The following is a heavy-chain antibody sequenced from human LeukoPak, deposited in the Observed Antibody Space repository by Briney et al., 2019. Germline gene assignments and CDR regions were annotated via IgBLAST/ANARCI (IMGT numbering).Heavy chain of an antibody. V-gene: IGHV6-1*01. CDR1: GDSVSSNSAA. J-gene: IGHJ5*02. D-gene: IGHD1-26*01. CDR3: ARDRTVGATNWFDP. Sequence: SQTLSLTCAISGDSVSSNSAAWNWIRQSPSSGLEWLGRTYYRSKWYNDYAVSAKSRITINPDTSKNQFSLQLNSVTPGDTAVYYCARDRTVGATNWFDPWGQGTLVTVSS. CDR2: TYYRSKWYN.